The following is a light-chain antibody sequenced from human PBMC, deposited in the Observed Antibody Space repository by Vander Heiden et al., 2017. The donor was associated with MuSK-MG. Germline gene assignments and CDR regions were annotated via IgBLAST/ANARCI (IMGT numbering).Light chain of an antibody. CDR1: QSVSSF. V-gene: IGKV1-39*01. Sequence: IQMTQSPSSLSASVGDRVTITCRASQSVSSFLNWYQQKPGKAPNLLIYAASTLQSGVPSRFSGSGSGTDFHLTINRLQPEDFAIYYCQQCDNVPWTFGQGTKVGI. J-gene: IGKJ1*01. CDR2: AAS. CDR3: QQCDNVPWT.